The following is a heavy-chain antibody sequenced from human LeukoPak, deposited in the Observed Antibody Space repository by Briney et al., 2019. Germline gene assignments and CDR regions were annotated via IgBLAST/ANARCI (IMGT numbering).Heavy chain of an antibody. CDR3: ARVSSNYCVDY. CDR2: FSSNGDST. V-gene: IGHV3-64*02. CDR1: GFTFGNYA. D-gene: IGHD2-21*01. Sequence: GGSLRLSCAAAGFTFGNYALQWVRKAPGKGLEYVSAFSSNGDSTYYGESVKGRFNISRDNSKNTLYLQMGSLRPDDMAVYYCARVSSNYCVDYWGQGTLVTVSS. J-gene: IGHJ4*02.